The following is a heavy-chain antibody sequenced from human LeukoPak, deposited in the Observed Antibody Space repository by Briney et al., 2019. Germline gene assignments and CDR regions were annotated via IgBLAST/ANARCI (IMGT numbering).Heavy chain of an antibody. Sequence: SETLSLTCAVYGGSFSGYYWSWIRQPPGKGLEWIGEINRSGSTNYNPSLKSRVTISVDTSKNQFSLKLSSVTAADTAVYYCARIPGLRSDFFDYWGQGTLVTVSS. CDR1: GGSFSGYY. V-gene: IGHV4-34*01. D-gene: IGHD4-17*01. CDR3: ARIPGLRSDFFDY. J-gene: IGHJ4*02. CDR2: INRSGST.